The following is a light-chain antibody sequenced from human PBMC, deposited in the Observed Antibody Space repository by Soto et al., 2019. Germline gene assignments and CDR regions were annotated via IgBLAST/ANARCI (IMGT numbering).Light chain of an antibody. V-gene: IGKV1-5*03. CDR2: QAS. J-gene: IGKJ1*01. CDR3: QQYNSYSSGT. Sequence: DIQMTQSPSTLSASVGDRVTITCRASQSIDCWLAWYQQKPGKAPNLLIYQASSLESGVPSRFSGSGSGTESTLTISSLQPDDFETYYCQQYNSYSSGTFGQGTKVDIK. CDR1: QSIDCW.